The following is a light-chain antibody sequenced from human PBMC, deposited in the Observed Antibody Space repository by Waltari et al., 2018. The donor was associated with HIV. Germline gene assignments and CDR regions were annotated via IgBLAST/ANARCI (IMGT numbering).Light chain of an antibody. CDR1: QSVQEF. Sequence: EIVLTQSPAILSVSPGETATLSCRASQSVQEFLAWYQRRPGQVPRLVVYDASKRAAGVPDRFSGSGFGTDFTLTISVLEPEDVAFYYCQHRTTWPPTFGGGTRVEIE. V-gene: IGKV3-11*01. CDR2: DAS. CDR3: QHRTTWPPT. J-gene: IGKJ4*01.